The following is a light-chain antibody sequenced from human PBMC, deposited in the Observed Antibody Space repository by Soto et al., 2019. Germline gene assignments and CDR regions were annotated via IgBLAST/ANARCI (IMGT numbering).Light chain of an antibody. Sequence: DIQMTQSPSTLSAPVGDRVTITCRASQSISSWLAWYQQKPGKAPKLLIYDASSLESGVPSRFSGSGSGTEFTLTISSLQPDDFATYYCQQYETFSGTFGPGTKVDIK. CDR3: QQYETFSGT. CDR1: QSISSW. J-gene: IGKJ1*01. V-gene: IGKV1-5*01. CDR2: DAS.